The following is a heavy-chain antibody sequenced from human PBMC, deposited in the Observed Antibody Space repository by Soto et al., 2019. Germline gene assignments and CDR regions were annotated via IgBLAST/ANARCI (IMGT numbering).Heavy chain of an antibody. CDR3: ARGYSGVGATSYFDY. CDR2: IGWNSYTI. CDR1: GFPFDNYA. J-gene: IGHJ4*02. V-gene: IGHV3-9*01. D-gene: IGHD1-26*01. Sequence: GGSLRLSGAASGFPFDNYAIYWVRQAPWKGLEWVSGIGWNSYTINYADSVKGLFTISRDNAKNSLYLQMNSLRVEDTALYYCARGYSGVGATSYFDYLGQGTLVAVSS.